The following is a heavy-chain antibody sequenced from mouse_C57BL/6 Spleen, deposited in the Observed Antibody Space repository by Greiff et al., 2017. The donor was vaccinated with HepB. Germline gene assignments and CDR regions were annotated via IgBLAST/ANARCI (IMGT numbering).Heavy chain of an antibody. D-gene: IGHD2-1*01. Sequence: DVMLVESGGGLVKPGGSLKLSCAASGFTFSSYAMSWVRQTPEKRLEWVATISDGGSYTYYPDNVKGRFTISRDNAKNNPYLQMSHLKSEDTAMYYCARVGNYGYAMDYWGQGTSVTVSS. J-gene: IGHJ4*01. CDR1: GFTFSSYA. V-gene: IGHV5-4*03. CDR2: ISDGGSYT. CDR3: ARVGNYGYAMDY.